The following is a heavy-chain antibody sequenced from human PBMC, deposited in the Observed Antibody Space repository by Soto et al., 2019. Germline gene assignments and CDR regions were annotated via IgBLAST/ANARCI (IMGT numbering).Heavy chain of an antibody. V-gene: IGHV3-23*01. D-gene: IGHD2-15*01. CDR1: GFTFGIHA. J-gene: IGHJ6*02. Sequence: EVQLLESGGGLVQPGGSLRLSCAASGFTFGIHAMIWVRQAPGKGLEWVSFISASGGSTYYADSVKGRFTISRDNSKKTVYLQMNSPRGEDTAVYYCGKGSAATNYFCYATDVWGQGTTVTVSS. CDR2: ISASGGST. CDR3: GKGSAATNYFCYATDV.